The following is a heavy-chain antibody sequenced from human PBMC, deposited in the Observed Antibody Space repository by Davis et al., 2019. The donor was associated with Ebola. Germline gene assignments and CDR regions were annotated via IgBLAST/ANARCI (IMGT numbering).Heavy chain of an antibody. V-gene: IGHV3-23*01. D-gene: IGHD2-21*02. J-gene: IGHJ2*01. Sequence: GESLKISCEASEFTFSSHAMTWVRQAPGRGLEWVAAIGGRDDSTFYAGSLKGRFTVSRDNAKNSLYLQMNSLRAEDTAVYYCVRDPALVVTGGGWFFGLWGRGTLVTVSS. CDR3: VRDPALVVTGGGWFFGL. CDR2: IGGRDDST. CDR1: EFTFSSHA.